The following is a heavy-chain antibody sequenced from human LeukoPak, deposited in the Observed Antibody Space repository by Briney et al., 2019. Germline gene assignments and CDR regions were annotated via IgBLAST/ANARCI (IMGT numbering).Heavy chain of an antibody. J-gene: IGHJ4*02. V-gene: IGHV3-30*01. CDR3: ARDHRRYYYDSTGYYFDY. Sequence: DSVKGRFTISRDNSKNTLYLQMNSLGAEDTAVYYCARDHRRYYYDSTGYYFDYWGQGTLVTVSS. D-gene: IGHD3-22*01.